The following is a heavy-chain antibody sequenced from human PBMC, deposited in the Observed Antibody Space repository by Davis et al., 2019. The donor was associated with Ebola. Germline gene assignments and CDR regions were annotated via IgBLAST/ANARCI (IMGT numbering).Heavy chain of an antibody. CDR3: ARDFGDYIDY. CDR1: GFTFSSYA. Sequence: GESLKISCAASGFTFSSYAMHWVRQAPGKGLEWVAVISYDGSNKYYADSVKGRFTISRDNSKNTLYLQMNSLRAEDTAVYYCARDFGDYIDYWGQGTLVTVSS. CDR2: ISYDGSNK. V-gene: IGHV3-30-3*01. J-gene: IGHJ4*02. D-gene: IGHD3-10*01.